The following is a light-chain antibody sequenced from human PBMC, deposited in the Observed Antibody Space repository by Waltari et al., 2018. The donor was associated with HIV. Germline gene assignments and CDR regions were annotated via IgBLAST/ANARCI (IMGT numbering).Light chain of an antibody. CDR2: LNSDGSH. CDR3: QTWGTGIQV. Sequence: QLVLTQSPSASASLGASVKLTCTLSSGHSSYAIAWHQQQPEKGPRYLMKLNSDGSHSKGDGSHNRFSGSSSGAERYLTISRLQSEDEADYYCQTWGTGIQVFGGGTKLTVL. V-gene: IGLV4-69*01. CDR1: SGHSSYA. J-gene: IGLJ2*01.